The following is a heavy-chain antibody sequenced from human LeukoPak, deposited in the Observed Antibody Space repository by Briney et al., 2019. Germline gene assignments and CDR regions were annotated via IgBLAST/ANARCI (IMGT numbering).Heavy chain of an antibody. Sequence: ASVKVSCKASGYTFTGYYMHWVRQAPGHGLKWMGWINPNSGGTNYAQKFQGRVTMTRDTSISTAYMELNRLTSDDTAVYYCARAYSPTSWGLAAADYYYMDVWGKGTTVTVSS. V-gene: IGHV1-2*02. CDR3: ARAYSPTSWGLAAADYYYMDV. D-gene: IGHD6-13*01. CDR2: INPNSGGT. J-gene: IGHJ6*03. CDR1: GYTFTGYY.